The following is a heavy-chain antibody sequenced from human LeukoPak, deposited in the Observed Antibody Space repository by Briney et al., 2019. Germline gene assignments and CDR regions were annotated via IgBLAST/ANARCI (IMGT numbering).Heavy chain of an antibody. J-gene: IGHJ6*02. Sequence: GASVKVSFQASGGPFSSYAISWVGPAPGPRLGWMGGVIPIFGTANYAQKFQGRVTITADESTSTAYMELSSLRSEDTAVYYCARGFGSGSTPFYYYGMDVWGQGTTVTVSS. CDR3: ARGFGSGSTPFYYYGMDV. CDR2: VIPIFGTA. V-gene: IGHV1-69*01. CDR1: GGPFSSYA. D-gene: IGHD3-10*01.